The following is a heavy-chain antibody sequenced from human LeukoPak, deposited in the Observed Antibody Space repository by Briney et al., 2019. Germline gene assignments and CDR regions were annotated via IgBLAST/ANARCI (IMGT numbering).Heavy chain of an antibody. Sequence: NTSETLSLTCTVSGGSISSSSYYWGWIRQPPGKGLEWIGSIYYSGSTYYNPSLKSRVTISVDTSKNQFSLKLSSVTAADTAVYYCARGGVGLDHSRKTPVDYWGQGTLVTVSS. CDR2: IYYSGST. V-gene: IGHV4-39*07. CDR1: GGSISSSSYY. J-gene: IGHJ4*02. D-gene: IGHD1-26*01. CDR3: ARGGVGLDHSRKTPVDY.